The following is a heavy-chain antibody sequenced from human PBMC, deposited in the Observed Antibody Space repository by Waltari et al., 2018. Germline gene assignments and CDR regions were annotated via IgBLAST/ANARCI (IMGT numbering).Heavy chain of an antibody. Sequence: QVQLQESGPGLVKPSGTLSLPCAVSGGSISRINWWRWVRQPPGKGLEWIGEIYHSGSTNYNPSLKSRVTISVDKSKNQFSLKLSSVTAADTAVYYCARMGLVSYGSGGWFDPWGQGTLVTVSS. CDR2: IYHSGST. CDR3: ARMGLVSYGSGGWFDP. D-gene: IGHD3-10*01. J-gene: IGHJ5*02. CDR1: GGSISRINW. V-gene: IGHV4-4*02.